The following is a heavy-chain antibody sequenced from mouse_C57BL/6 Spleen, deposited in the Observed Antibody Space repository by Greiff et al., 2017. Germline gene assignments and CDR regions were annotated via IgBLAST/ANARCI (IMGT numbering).Heavy chain of an antibody. Sequence: QVHVKQSGAELVRPGASVTLSCKASGYTFTDYEMHWVKQTPVHGLEWIGAIDPETGGTAYNQKFKGKAILTADKSSSTAYMELRSLTSEDSAVYYCTRGMNYYHYWGQGTTLTVSS. CDR1: GYTFTDYE. J-gene: IGHJ2*01. CDR3: TRGMNYYHY. D-gene: IGHD1-1*01. V-gene: IGHV1-15*01. CDR2: IDPETGGT.